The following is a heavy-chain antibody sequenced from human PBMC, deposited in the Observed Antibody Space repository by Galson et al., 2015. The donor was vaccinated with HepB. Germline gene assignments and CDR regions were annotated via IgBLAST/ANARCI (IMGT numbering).Heavy chain of an antibody. J-gene: IGHJ6*02. CDR3: VRGSNDYLGVDV. CDR1: GITFSDYW. CDR2: IDNDGSST. Sequence: SLRLSCAASGITFSDYWMHWVRQAPGKGLVWVSRIDNDGSSTDYADSVKGRFTISRDNARDTLYLQMNSLRGEDTAVYYCVRGSNDYLGVDVWGQGTTVNVSS. V-gene: IGHV3-74*01.